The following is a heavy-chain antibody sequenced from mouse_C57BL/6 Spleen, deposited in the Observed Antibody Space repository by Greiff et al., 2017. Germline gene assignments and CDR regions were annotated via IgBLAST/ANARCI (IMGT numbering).Heavy chain of an antibody. CDR3: AREKDGYYGY. CDR1: GYAFSSSW. Sequence: QVQLQQSGPELVKPGASVKISCKASGYAFSSSWMNWVKQRPGKGLEWIGRIYPGDGDTNYNGKFKGKATLTADKSSSTAYMQLSSLTSEDSAVYFCAREKDGYYGYWGQGTTLTVSS. J-gene: IGHJ2*01. D-gene: IGHD2-3*01. V-gene: IGHV1-82*01. CDR2: IYPGDGDT.